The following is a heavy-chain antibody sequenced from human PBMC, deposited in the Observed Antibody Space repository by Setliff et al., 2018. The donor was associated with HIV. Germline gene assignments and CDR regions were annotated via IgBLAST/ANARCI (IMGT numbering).Heavy chain of an antibody. CDR2: IGADNGNT. CDR3: ARDEERRGPPGI. Sequence: ASVKVSCKASGYTFTSYGITWVRQAPGQGLEWMGWIGADNGNTNYAQKFQGRVTMTTDTSTSTVYMELRSLISDDTAVYYCARDEERRGPPGIWGQGTMVTVSS. D-gene: IGHD1-26*01. J-gene: IGHJ3*02. V-gene: IGHV1-18*01. CDR1: GYTFTSYG.